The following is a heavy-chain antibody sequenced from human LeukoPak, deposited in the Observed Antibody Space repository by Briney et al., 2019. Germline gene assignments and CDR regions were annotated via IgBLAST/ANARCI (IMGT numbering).Heavy chain of an antibody. CDR2: IYHSGST. D-gene: IGHD1-26*01. J-gene: IGHJ6*03. V-gene: IGHV4-4*02. Sequence: SGTLSLTCAVSGGSISSSNWWSWIRQPPGKGLEWIGEIYHSGSTNYNPSLKSRVTMSVDTSKDQFSLKLSSVTAADTAVYYCARVRGSSGSYEYYHYMDVWGKGTTVTISS. CDR1: GGSISSSNW. CDR3: ARVRGSSGSYEYYHYMDV.